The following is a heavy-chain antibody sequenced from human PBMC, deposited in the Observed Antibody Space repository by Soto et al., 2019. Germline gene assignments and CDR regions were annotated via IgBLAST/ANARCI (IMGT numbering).Heavy chain of an antibody. D-gene: IGHD2-2*01. CDR1: GFTFSIYV. J-gene: IGHJ4*02. V-gene: IGHV3-23*01. CDR3: AKDIILVVPAGIDY. CDR2: ISGSGGRT. Sequence: EVQLLESGGGLVQPGGSLRLSCAASGFTFSIYVMTWVRQAPGKGLEWVSAISGSGGRTYYADSVKGRFTISRDNSKDTLYLQMNSLRAEDSAVYYCAKDIILVVPAGIDYWGQGALVTVSS.